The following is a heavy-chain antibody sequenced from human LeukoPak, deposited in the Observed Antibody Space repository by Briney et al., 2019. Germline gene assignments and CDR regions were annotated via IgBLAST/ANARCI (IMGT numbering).Heavy chain of an antibody. V-gene: IGHV1-18*01. CDR2: ISAYNGNT. J-gene: IGHJ4*02. CDR1: GYTFTSYG. Sequence: ASVKVSCKASGYTFTSYGISWVRQAPGQGLEWMGWISAYNGNTNYAHKLQGRFTMTTDTSTSTAYMELRSLRYDDAAVYYCEREGSGFDYWGQGTLVTVSS. CDR3: EREGSGFDY.